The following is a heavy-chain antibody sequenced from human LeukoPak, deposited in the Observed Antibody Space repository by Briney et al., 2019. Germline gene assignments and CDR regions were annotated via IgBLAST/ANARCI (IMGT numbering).Heavy chain of an antibody. V-gene: IGHV1-18*01. D-gene: IGHD2-2*01. J-gene: IGHJ5*02. Sequence: ASVKVSCKASGYTFTSYGISWVRQAPGQGLEWMGWISAYNGNTNYAQKPQGRVTMTTDTSTSTAYMELRSLRSDDTAVYYCARYCSSTSCYAAATNWFDPWGQGTLVTVSS. CDR3: ARYCSSTSCYAAATNWFDP. CDR2: ISAYNGNT. CDR1: GYTFTSYG.